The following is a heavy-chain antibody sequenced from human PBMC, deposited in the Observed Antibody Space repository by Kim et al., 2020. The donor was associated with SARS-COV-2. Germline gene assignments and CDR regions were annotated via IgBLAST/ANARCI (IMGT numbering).Heavy chain of an antibody. J-gene: IGHJ5*02. D-gene: IGHD2-15*01. Sequence: SVKVSCKASGGTFSSYAISWVRQAPGQGLEWMGGIIPIFGTANYAQKFQGRVTITADESTSTAYMELSSLRSEDTAVYYCARGTSFQDCSGGSCYHNWFDPWGQGTLVTVSS. CDR3: ARGTSFQDCSGGSCYHNWFDP. CDR2: IIPIFGTA. CDR1: GGTFSSYA. V-gene: IGHV1-69*13.